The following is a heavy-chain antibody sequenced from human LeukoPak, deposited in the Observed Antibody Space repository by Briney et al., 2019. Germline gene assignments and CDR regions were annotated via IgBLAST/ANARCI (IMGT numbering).Heavy chain of an antibody. D-gene: IGHD3-10*01. CDR3: AREGGSFVGGVIITAYDN. J-gene: IGHJ4*02. Sequence: GGSLRLSCAASGFTFSSYGMHWVRQAPGEGLEWVAFIRYDGSNKYYADSVKGRFTISRDNSKNTLYLQMNSLRAEDTAVYYCAREGGSFVGGVIITAYDNWGQGTLLTVSS. CDR2: IRYDGSNK. CDR1: GFTFSSYG. V-gene: IGHV3-30*02.